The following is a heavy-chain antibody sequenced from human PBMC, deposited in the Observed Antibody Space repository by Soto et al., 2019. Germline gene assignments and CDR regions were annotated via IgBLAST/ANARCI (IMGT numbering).Heavy chain of an antibody. D-gene: IGHD2-15*01. CDR1: GGTFSSYT. CDR2: IIPILGIA. V-gene: IGHV1-69*02. CDR3: ARGKVAADAFDL. J-gene: IGHJ3*01. Sequence: QVQLVQSGAEVKKPGSSVKVSCKASGGTFSSYTISWVRQAPGQGLEWMGRIIPILGIANYAQKFQGRVTITADKSTITAYMELSSLRSEDTAVYYCARGKVAADAFDLWGQGTMVTVSP.